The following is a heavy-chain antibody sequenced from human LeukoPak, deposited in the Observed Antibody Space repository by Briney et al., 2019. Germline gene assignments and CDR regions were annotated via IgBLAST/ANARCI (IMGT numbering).Heavy chain of an antibody. CDR1: GFTFSTFA. CDR2: IFPSGGEI. J-gene: IGHJ4*02. V-gene: IGHV3-23*01. CDR3: ATYRQVLLPFES. Sequence: GGSLRLSCAASGFTFSTFAMIWVRQPPGKGLEWVSSIFPSGGEIHYADSVRGRFTISRDNSESTLSLQMNSLRAEDTAIYYCATYRQVLLPFESWGQGTLVTVSS. D-gene: IGHD2-8*02.